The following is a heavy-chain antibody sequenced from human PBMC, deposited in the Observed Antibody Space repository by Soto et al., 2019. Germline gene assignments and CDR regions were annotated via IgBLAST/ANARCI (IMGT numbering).Heavy chain of an antibody. CDR1: GGSVSSGSYY. D-gene: IGHD1-26*01. CDR3: ASAYYVNWFDP. J-gene: IGHJ5*02. V-gene: IGHV4-61*01. Sequence: QVQLQESGPGLVKPSETLSLTCTVSGGSVSSGSYYWSWIRQPPGKGLEWIGYIYYSGSTNYNPSLKSRVTISVDTYKNQFSLKLSSVTAADTAVYYCASAYYVNWFDPWGQGTLVTVSS. CDR2: IYYSGST.